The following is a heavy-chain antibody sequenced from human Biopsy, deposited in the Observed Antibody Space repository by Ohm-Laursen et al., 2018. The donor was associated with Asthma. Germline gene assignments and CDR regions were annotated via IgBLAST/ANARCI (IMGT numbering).Heavy chain of an antibody. V-gene: IGHV1-18*01. D-gene: IGHD3-10*01. CDR3: ARAVDYSHYYGIDV. CDR2: ISVYNGNT. CDR1: GYTFNSAG. Sequence: AASVKVSCKTSGYTFNSAGITWVRQAPGQGLEWMGWISVYNGNTKVAQKLQGRVTMITDTSTSTAYMELRSLRSDDTAVYFCARAVDYSHYYGIDVWGQGTTVTVS. J-gene: IGHJ6*02.